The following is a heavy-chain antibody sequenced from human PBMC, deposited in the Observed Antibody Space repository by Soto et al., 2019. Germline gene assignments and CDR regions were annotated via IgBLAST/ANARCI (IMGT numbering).Heavy chain of an antibody. CDR1: GGTFSSQT. J-gene: IGHJ3*02. Sequence: QVQLVQSGAEVKEPGSSVKVSCKVSGGTFSSQTINWVRQVPGQGLEWMGGVIPIIGEGKYAQSFLGRVTIPADRSTSTAYRERSSLRSEDTAVYYGARPAVNDLDADSSAFDIWGQGTMVTVSS. V-gene: IGHV1-69*02. D-gene: IGHD1-1*01. CDR2: VIPIIGEG. CDR3: ARPAVNDLDADSSAFDI.